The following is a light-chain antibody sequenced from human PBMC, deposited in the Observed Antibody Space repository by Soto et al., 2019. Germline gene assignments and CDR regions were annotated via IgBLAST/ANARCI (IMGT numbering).Light chain of an antibody. CDR1: QSVSSSY. CDR3: QQYGSSPGT. V-gene: IGKV3-20*01. J-gene: IGKJ1*01. Sequence: EIVLTQSPGTLSLSPGERATLSCRASQSVSSSYLAWYQQKPGQAPRLLIYDASSRATGIPDRFSGSGSGTDFPLTISRLEPEDFAVYYCQQYGSSPGTFGQGTKVDIK. CDR2: DAS.